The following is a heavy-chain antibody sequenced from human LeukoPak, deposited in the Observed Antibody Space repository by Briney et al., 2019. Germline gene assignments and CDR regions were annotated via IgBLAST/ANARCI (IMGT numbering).Heavy chain of an antibody. J-gene: IGHJ6*03. CDR3: ARAYGSYFYYYYYYYMDV. CDR1: GYTFTGYY. CDR2: INPNSGGT. Sequence: ASVKVSCKASGYTFTGYYMHWVRQAPGQGLEWMGWINPNSGGTNYAQKFQGRVTMTRDTSISTAYMELRSLRSDDTAVYYCARAYGSYFYYYYYYYMDVWGKGTTVTVSS. V-gene: IGHV1-2*02. D-gene: IGHD1-26*01.